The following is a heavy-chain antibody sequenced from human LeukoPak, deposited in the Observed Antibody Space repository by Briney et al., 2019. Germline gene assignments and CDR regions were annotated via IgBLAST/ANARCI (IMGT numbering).Heavy chain of an antibody. V-gene: IGHV4-39*01. Sequence: SETLSLTCTVSGGSISSSSYYWGWIRQPPGKGLEWIGSIYYSGSTHYNPSLKSRVTISVDTSKKQFSLKLSSVTAADTAVYYCASLSLGSGYYFDYWGQGTLVTVSS. J-gene: IGHJ4*02. CDR3: ASLSLGSGYYFDY. D-gene: IGHD3-3*01. CDR1: GGSISSSSYY. CDR2: IYYSGST.